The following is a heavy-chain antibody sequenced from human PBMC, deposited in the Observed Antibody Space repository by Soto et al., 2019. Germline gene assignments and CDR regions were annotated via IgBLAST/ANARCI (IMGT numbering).Heavy chain of an antibody. D-gene: IGHD3-10*01. J-gene: IGHJ4*02. CDR3: AREMGSGNYYQLDY. Sequence: QVQLVESGGGVVQPGRSLRLSCAASGFTFSSYGMNWVRQAPGKGLEWVAVIWYDGSNKDYADSVKGRVTISRDNSKNTLYLQMNSLRAEDTAVYYCAREMGSGNYYQLDYWGQGTLVTVSS. CDR2: IWYDGSNK. V-gene: IGHV3-33*01. CDR1: GFTFSSYG.